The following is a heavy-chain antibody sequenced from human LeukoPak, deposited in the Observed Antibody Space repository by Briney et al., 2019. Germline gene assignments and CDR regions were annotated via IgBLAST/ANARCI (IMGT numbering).Heavy chain of an antibody. CDR2: ISSSSSTI. D-gene: IGHD3-22*01. CDR3: ARDQVYYYDSSGYSVWFDP. J-gene: IGHJ5*02. CDR1: GFTFSSYS. Sequence: AGGSLRLSCAASGFTFSSYSMNWVRQAPGKGLEWVSYISSSSSTIYYADSVKGRFTISRDNAKNSLYLQMSSLRAEDTAVYYCARDQVYYYDSSGYSVWFDPWGQGTLVTASS. V-gene: IGHV3-48*01.